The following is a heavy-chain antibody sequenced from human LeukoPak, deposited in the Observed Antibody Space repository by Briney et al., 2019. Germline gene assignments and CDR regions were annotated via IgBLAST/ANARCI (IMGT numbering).Heavy chain of an antibody. V-gene: IGHV1-2*02. CDR1: GYTFTGYY. D-gene: IGHD4/OR15-4a*01. CDR3: ARWSVLDYGIPYYYYYYMDV. CDR2: INPNSGGT. J-gene: IGHJ6*03. Sequence: ASVKVSCKASGYTFTGYYMHWVRQAPEQGLEWMGWINPNSGGTNYAQKLQGRVTMTTDTSTSTAYMELRSLRSDDTAVYYCARWSVLDYGIPYYYYYYMDVWGKGTTVTVSS.